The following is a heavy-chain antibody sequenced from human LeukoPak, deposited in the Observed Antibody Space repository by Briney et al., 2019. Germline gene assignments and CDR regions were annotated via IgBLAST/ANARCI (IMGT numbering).Heavy chain of an antibody. D-gene: IGHD3-10*01. CDR1: GYSISSGYY. Sequence: PSETLSLTCTVSGYSISSGYYWGWIRQPPGKGLEWIGSIYHSGSTYYNPSLKSRVTISVDTSKNQFSLKLSSVTAADTAVYYCARLILWFGEVTWFDPWGQGTLVTVSS. J-gene: IGHJ5*02. CDR3: ARLILWFGEVTWFDP. V-gene: IGHV4-38-2*02. CDR2: IYHSGST.